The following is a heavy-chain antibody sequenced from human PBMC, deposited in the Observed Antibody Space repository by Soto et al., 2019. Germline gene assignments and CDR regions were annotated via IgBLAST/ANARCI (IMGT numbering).Heavy chain of an antibody. V-gene: IGHV1-3*01. D-gene: IGHD3-22*01. J-gene: IGHJ6*02. CDR3: ARGPQGDYDSSGYYYYYGMDV. Sequence: ASVKVSCKASGYTFTSYAMHWVRQAPGQRLEWMGWINAGNGNTKYSQKFQGRVTITRDTSASTAYMELSSLRSGDTAVYYCARGPQGDYDSSGYYYYYGMDVWGQGTTVTVSS. CDR2: INAGNGNT. CDR1: GYTFTSYA.